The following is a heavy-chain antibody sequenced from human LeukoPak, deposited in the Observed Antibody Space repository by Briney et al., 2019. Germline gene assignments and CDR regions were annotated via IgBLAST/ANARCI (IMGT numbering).Heavy chain of an antibody. CDR3: ARDSRFLDASTYYVLWYFDL. CDR1: EYTFTDYY. J-gene: IGHJ2*01. V-gene: IGHV1-2*06. D-gene: IGHD2/OR15-2a*01. Sequence: ASVKVSFKASEYTFTDYYIHWVRQAPGQGLEWMERINPNSGVTRYAQKFQGRVTMTGDTSISTAYMELSRLTSDDTAVYYCARDSRFLDASTYYVLWYFDLWGRGTLVTVSS. CDR2: INPNSGVT.